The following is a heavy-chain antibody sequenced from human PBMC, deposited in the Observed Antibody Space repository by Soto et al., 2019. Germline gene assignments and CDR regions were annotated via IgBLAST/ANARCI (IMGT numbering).Heavy chain of an antibody. Sequence: GASVKVSCKASGYTFTSYDINWVRQATGQGLEWMGWMNPNSGNTGYAQKFQGRVTMTRNTSISTAYMELSSLRSEDTAVYYCAGALLPHDAFDIWGQGTMVTVSS. CDR1: GYTFTSYD. V-gene: IGHV1-8*01. CDR2: MNPNSGNT. J-gene: IGHJ3*02. D-gene: IGHD3-10*01. CDR3: AGALLPHDAFDI.